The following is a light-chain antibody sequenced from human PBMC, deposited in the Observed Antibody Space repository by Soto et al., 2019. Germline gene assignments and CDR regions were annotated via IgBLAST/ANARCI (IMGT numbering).Light chain of an antibody. CDR2: GSS. Sequence: EIVLTQSPGTLSLSPGERATLSCRASQNVSSSYLAWYQQRPGQAPRLLIYGSSSRATVIPDRFSGSWSGTDFTLTISRLEPEDFAVYYCQQYGSSPRTFGQGTKLEIK. CDR1: QNVSSSY. CDR3: QQYGSSPRT. V-gene: IGKV3-20*01. J-gene: IGKJ2*01.